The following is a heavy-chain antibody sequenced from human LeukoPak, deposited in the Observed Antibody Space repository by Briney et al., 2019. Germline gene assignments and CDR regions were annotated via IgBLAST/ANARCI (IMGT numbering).Heavy chain of an antibody. V-gene: IGHV1-46*01. Sequence: ASVKVSCKASGYTFTSYYMHWVRQAPGQGLEWMGIINPSGGSTSYAQMFQGRVTMTRDTSTSTVYMELSSLRSEDTAVYYCARVRSVSVVVAAKNAFDIWGQGTMVTVSS. CDR1: GYTFTSYY. CDR2: INPSGGST. J-gene: IGHJ3*02. CDR3: ARVRSVSVVVAAKNAFDI. D-gene: IGHD2-15*01.